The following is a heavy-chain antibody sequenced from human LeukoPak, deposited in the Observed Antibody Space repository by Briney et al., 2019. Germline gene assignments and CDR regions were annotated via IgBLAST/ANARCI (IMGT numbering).Heavy chain of an antibody. Sequence: SETLSLTCAVYGVSFSGYYWSWIRQPPGKGLEWIGEINHSGSTNYNPSLKSRVTISVDTSKNQFSLKLSSVTAADTAVYYCARGPNCSSTSCYLPFFDYWGQGTLVTVSS. CDR1: GVSFSGYY. CDR2: INHSGST. J-gene: IGHJ4*02. D-gene: IGHD2-2*01. V-gene: IGHV4-34*01. CDR3: ARGPNCSSTSCYLPFFDY.